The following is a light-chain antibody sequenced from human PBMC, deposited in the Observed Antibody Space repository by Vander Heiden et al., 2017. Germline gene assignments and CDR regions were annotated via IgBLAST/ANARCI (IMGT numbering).Light chain of an antibody. CDR3: EQHSTKT. J-gene: IGKJ1*01. CDR1: QSVLSSFNSKNH. CDR2: WAS. V-gene: IGKV4-1*01. Sequence: DIVLTQSPDSLAVSLGERATIHCKSSQSVLSSFNSKNHLAWFRQKPRQPPELLIYWASTRESGVPDRFSGSGSGTDVTLTISNMQAEDVAVYYCEQHSTKTFGQGTKVEIK.